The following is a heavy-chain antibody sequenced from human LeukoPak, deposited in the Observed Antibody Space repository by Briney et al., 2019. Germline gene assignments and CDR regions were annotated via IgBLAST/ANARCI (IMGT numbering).Heavy chain of an antibody. J-gene: IGHJ4*02. Sequence: PSETLSLTCTVSGVSISSSNSYWGGIRRPPGKGLEWIGSIYYSGNTYYNASLKSQVSISIDTSKNQFSPRLTSVTAADTAVYYCARQTGSGLFILPGGQGTLVTVSS. CDR3: ARQTGSGLFILP. D-gene: IGHD3/OR15-3a*01. CDR1: GVSISSSNSY. CDR2: IYYSGNT. V-gene: IGHV4-39*01.